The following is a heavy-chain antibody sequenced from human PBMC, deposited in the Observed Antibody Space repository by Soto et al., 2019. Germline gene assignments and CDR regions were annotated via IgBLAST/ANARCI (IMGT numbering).Heavy chain of an antibody. CDR2: ISAYNGNT. D-gene: IGHD3-9*01. V-gene: IGHV1-18*01. CDR3: ARQLSAGVTGWQDAFDI. Sequence: QVQLVQSGAEVKKPGASVKVSCKASGYTFTSYGISCVRQAPGQGLEWMGWISAYNGNTNYAQKLQGRVTMTTDTSTSTAYMELRSLRSDDTAVYYCARQLSAGVTGWQDAFDIWGQGTMVTVSS. CDR1: GYTFTSYG. J-gene: IGHJ3*02.